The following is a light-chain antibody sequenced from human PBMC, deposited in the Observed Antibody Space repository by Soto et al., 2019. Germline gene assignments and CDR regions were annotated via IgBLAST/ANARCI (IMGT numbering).Light chain of an antibody. CDR3: SSYAGSSNV. J-gene: IGLJ1*01. CDR1: SADVGTSNF. V-gene: IGLV2-14*03. CDR2: DVA. Sequence: QSALTQPASVSGSPGQSITISCTGISADVGTSNFVSWYQHHPGKAPRLILYDVANRPSGVSNRFSGSKSGDTASLTISGLQADDEADYYCSSYAGSSNVFGTGTKVTVL.